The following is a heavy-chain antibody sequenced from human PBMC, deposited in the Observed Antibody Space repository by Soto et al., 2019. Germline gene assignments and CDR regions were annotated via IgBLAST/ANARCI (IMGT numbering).Heavy chain of an antibody. CDR3: VLVGCRTTAGASHHL. J-gene: IGHJ5*02. Sequence: EAQLVQSGGGLVQPGGSLQLSCAASGFTFGGSPVHWVRQASGNGLEWVGRIRSDSARSAIAYAASVRGRFTLSRDDSKPTAYLQLNSLEVEETALCFCVLVGCRTTAGASHHLWGQAPLVTVPS. V-gene: IGHV3-73*01. D-gene: IGHD1-1*01. CDR2: IRSDSARSAI. CDR1: GFTFGGSP.